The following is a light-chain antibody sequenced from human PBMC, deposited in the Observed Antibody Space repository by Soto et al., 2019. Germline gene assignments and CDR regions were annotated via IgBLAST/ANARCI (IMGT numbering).Light chain of an antibody. V-gene: IGKV1-8*01. CDR1: QGISCY. Sequence: AIRMTQSPSSLSASTGDRVTITCRASQGISCYLAWYQQTPGKAPKLLIYAASTLQSGVPSRFSGSGSGTDFTLTISCLQSEDFATYYCQQYYSYPQTFGQGTK. CDR3: QQYYSYPQT. J-gene: IGKJ1*01. CDR2: AAS.